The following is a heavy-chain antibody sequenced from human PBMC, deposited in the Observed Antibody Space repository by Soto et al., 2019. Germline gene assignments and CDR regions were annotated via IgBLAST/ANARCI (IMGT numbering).Heavy chain of an antibody. CDR1: GFTFSDHY. Sequence: GGSLRLCCSASGFTFSDHYIDWVRQAPGKGLEWVGRTRNKLSIYTTEYAASVKGRFTFSRDDSKNSLYLQMNSLKTEDTAVYYCARELTTVLTGDAFDIWGQGTMVTVSS. V-gene: IGHV3-72*01. CDR3: ARELTTVLTGDAFDI. CDR2: TRNKLSIYTT. D-gene: IGHD4-17*01. J-gene: IGHJ3*02.